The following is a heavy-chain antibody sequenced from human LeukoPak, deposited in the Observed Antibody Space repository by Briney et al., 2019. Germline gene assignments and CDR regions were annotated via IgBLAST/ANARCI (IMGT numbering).Heavy chain of an antibody. Sequence: PSETLSLTCTVSGDSISSGDYYWSWIRQPPGKGLEWIGEINHSGSTNYNPSLKSRVTISVDTSKNQFSLKLSSVTAADTAVYYCARVLRYFDWLLLYYFDYWGQGTLVTVSS. CDR2: INHSGST. CDR3: ARVLRYFDWLLLYYFDY. D-gene: IGHD3-9*01. CDR1: GDSISSGDYY. J-gene: IGHJ4*02. V-gene: IGHV4-39*07.